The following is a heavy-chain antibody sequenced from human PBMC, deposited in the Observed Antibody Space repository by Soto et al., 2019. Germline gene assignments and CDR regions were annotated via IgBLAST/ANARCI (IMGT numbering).Heavy chain of an antibody. CDR3: ARGDGSYMDV. J-gene: IGHJ6*04. D-gene: IGHD3-10*01. CDR2: INRTLEIP. CDR1: AGTFSSYT. V-gene: IGHV1-69*02. Sequence: QVQLVHSGAEVKKPGSSVNVSCKASAGTFSSYTISWVRQAPGQGLEWMGRINRTLEIPNYAQKFQGRVTITAARPTSTAYMERSSLRSEDTAVCYCARGDGSYMDVLCKGTTVTISS.